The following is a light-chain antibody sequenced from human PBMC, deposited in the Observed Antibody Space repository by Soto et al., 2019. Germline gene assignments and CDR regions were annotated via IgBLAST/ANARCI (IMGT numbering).Light chain of an antibody. J-gene: IGLJ1*01. CDR3: AAWDDSLNGRV. Sequence: QSVLTQPPSASGTPGQRVTISCSGSNSNIGSNTVNWYRQLPGTAPKLLIYYDNLRPSGVPDRISGSKSGTSASLAISGLQSDDEADYYCAAWDDSLNGRVFGTGTKATVL. CDR1: NSNIGSNT. CDR2: YDN. V-gene: IGLV1-44*01.